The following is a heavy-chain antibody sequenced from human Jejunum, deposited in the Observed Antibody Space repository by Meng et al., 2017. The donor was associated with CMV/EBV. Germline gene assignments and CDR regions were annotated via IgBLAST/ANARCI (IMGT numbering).Heavy chain of an antibody. CDR2: VYWDDDK. CDR1: SLTTSGWG. D-gene: IGHD6-13*01. J-gene: IGHJ5*02. Sequence: SLTTSGWGVGWNRQPPGKALEWLALVYWDDDKRYNPSLKTRLTITRDTSKNQVVLIMTNMDPVDTGTYYCVRSGGSTWYEENNWFDPWGQGTLVTVSS. V-gene: IGHV2-5*02. CDR3: VRSGGSTWYEENNWFDP.